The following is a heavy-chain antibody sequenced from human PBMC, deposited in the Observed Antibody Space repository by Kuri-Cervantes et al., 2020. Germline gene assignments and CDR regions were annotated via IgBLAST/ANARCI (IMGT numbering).Heavy chain of an antibody. CDR1: GFTFSRYG. D-gene: IGHD2-21*02. J-gene: IGHJ4*02. V-gene: IGHV3-7*04. Sequence: GGSLRLSCAAFGFTFSRYGIHWVRQAPGRGLDWVANINPDGSDTYYVDSVKARFTISRDNADNSLFLQMNSLRAEDTAVYYCARDPRTMTYWGQGTLVTVSS. CDR3: ARDPRTMTY. CDR2: INPDGSDT.